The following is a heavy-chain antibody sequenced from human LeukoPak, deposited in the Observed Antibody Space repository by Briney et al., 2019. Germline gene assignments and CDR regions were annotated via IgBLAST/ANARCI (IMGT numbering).Heavy chain of an antibody. CDR3: ARETWAPPGFDP. CDR2: IYYSGST. D-gene: IGHD7-27*01. CDR1: GGSISSYY. V-gene: IGHV4-59*01. J-gene: IGHJ5*02. Sequence: SETLSLTCTASGGSISSYYWSWIRQPPGKGLEWIGYIYYSGSTNYNPSLKSRVTISADTSKNQFSLKLSSVTAADTAVYYCARETWAPPGFDPWGQGTLVTVSS.